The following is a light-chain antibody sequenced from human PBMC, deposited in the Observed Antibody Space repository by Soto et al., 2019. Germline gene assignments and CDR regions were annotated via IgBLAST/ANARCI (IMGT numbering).Light chain of an antibody. CDR3: TSYTGDDFTFV. CDR2: EVS. CDR1: SSDIGTYDY. V-gene: IGLV2-8*01. J-gene: IGLJ1*01. Sequence: QSVLTQPPSASGSLGQSVTISCTGTSSDIGTYDYVSWDQQHPGRAPKLIIFEVSKRPSGVPDRFSGSKSGNTASLIVSGLQPDDEAEYHCTSYTGDDFTFVFGTGTKVTVL.